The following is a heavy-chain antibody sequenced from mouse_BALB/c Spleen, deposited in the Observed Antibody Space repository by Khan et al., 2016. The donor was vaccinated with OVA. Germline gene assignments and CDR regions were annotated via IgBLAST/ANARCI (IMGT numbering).Heavy chain of an antibody. Sequence: VQLQQSGAELVRPGSSVKISCKASGYVFSSYWMNWVKQRPGQGLEWIGQIYPGDGDTKYNGKFKGKVTLTADKSSSTAYMQISSLTSEDSAVYFWARSGYDFFAYWGQGTLVTVSA. CDR1: GYVFSSYW. D-gene: IGHD2-14*01. V-gene: IGHV1-80*01. J-gene: IGHJ3*01. CDR2: IYPGDGDT. CDR3: ARSGYDFFAY.